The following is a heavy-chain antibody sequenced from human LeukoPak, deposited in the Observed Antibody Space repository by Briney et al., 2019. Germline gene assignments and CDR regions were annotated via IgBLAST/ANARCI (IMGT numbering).Heavy chain of an antibody. J-gene: IGHJ4*02. CDR3: ARAGVGVYCSSTSCYTGVDY. CDR1: GYTFTGYY. Sequence: ASVKVSCKASGYTFTGYYMHWVRQAPGQGLEWMGWINPNSGGTNYAQKFQGRVTMTRDTSISTAYMELSRLRSEDTAVYYCARAGVGVYCSSTSCYTGVDYWGQGTLVTVSS. D-gene: IGHD2-2*02. V-gene: IGHV1-2*02. CDR2: INPNSGGT.